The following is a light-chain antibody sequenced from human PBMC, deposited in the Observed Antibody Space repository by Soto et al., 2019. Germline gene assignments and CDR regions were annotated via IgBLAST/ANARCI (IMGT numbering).Light chain of an antibody. V-gene: IGLV2-14*03. CDR2: DVT. CDR1: SSDVGGFNY. J-gene: IGLJ1*01. Sequence: LTQPASVSGSPGQSITISCTGTSSDVGGFNYVSWYQQHPGKAPKLMIYDVTNRPSGVSYRFSGSKSGTTASLTISGLQAEDEAEYYCNSYTSSSTYVFGTGTKDTVL. CDR3: NSYTSSSTYV.